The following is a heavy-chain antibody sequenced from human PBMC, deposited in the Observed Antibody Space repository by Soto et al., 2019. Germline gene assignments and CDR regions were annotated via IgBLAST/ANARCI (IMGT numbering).Heavy chain of an antibody. V-gene: IGHV4-34*01. CDR3: ARAGSSSWYSNWFDP. D-gene: IGHD6-13*01. CDR1: GGSFSGYH. Sequence: SETLSLTCAVYGGSFSGYHWSWIRQPPGKGLEWIGEISHSGSTNYNPSLKSRVTISVDTSKNQFSLKLSSVTAADTAVYYCARAGSSSWYSNWFDPWGQGTLVTVSS. CDR2: ISHSGST. J-gene: IGHJ5*02.